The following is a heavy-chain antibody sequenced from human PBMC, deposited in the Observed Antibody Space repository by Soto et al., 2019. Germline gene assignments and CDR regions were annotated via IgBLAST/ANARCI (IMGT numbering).Heavy chain of an antibody. J-gene: IGHJ4*02. V-gene: IGHV4-39*01. CDR2: LYSGST. CDR3: ARRGSGHTFDY. Sequence: QLQLQESGPGLVKPSETLSLTCAVSGASISRGGFHWGWIRQPPGQGLEWIGSLYSGSTYYNPSLKSRVNISADTSKSEFSLRLTSVTAADTAVYYCARRGSGHTFDYWGQGTLVTVSS. D-gene: IGHD3-10*01. CDR1: GASISRGGFH.